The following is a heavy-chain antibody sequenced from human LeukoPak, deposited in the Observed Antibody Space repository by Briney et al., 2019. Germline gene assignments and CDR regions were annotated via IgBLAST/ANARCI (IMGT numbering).Heavy chain of an antibody. CDR3: ARRVGSGWPVQH. CDR1: GYTFSSYD. CDR2: MNPNSGNT. J-gene: IGHJ1*01. D-gene: IGHD6-19*01. V-gene: IGHV1-8*01. Sequence: ASVKVSCKASGYTFSSYDINWVRQATGQGLEWMGWMNPNSGNTGYAQKFQGRLNMTRDTSIDTAYMELSSLRSDDTAVYYCARRVGSGWPVQHWGQGTLVTVSS.